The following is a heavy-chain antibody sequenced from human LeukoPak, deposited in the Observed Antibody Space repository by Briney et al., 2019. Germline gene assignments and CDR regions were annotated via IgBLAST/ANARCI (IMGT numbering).Heavy chain of an antibody. CDR2: IGSSGDST. D-gene: IGHD1-26*01. CDR3: AKVTSPRRGSQSGFDI. V-gene: IGHV3-23*01. Sequence: GGSLRLSCAASGFTFSSYGMSWVRQGPGKGLEWVSAIGSSGDSTYYADSVNGRFTISRDNSKNTLFLQMNSLRADDTALHYVAKVTSPRRGSQSGFDIWGQGTMVTVSS. J-gene: IGHJ3*02. CDR1: GFTFSSYG.